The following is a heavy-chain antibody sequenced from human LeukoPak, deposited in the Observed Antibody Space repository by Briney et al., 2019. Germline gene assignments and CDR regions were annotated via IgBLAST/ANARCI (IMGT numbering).Heavy chain of an antibody. Sequence: GASVKVSCKASGYTFTGYYMHWVRQAPGQGLEWMGWINPNSGGTNYAQKFQGGVTMTRDTSISTAYMELSRLRSDDTAVYYCASYWGLYGDDAFDIWGQGTMVTVSS. J-gene: IGHJ3*02. CDR3: ASYWGLYGDDAFDI. V-gene: IGHV1-2*02. CDR2: INPNSGGT. D-gene: IGHD7-27*01. CDR1: GYTFTGYY.